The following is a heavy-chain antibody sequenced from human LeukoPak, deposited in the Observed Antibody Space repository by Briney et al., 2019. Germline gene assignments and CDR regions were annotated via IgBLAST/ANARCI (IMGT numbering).Heavy chain of an antibody. V-gene: IGHV1-2*02. D-gene: IGHD3-22*01. CDR2: INPNSGGT. Sequence: GASVKVSCKASGYTFTGYYIHWVRQAPGQGLEWMGWINPNSGGTKHAKMFEGRVTMTRDTSISTAYMELSRLRSDDTAVYYCASRGDSSGYPLTYWGQGTLVTVSS. J-gene: IGHJ4*02. CDR3: ASRGDSSGYPLTY. CDR1: GYTFTGYY.